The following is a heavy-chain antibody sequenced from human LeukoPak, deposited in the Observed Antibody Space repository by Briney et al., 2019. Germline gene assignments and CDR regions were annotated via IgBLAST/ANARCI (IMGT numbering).Heavy chain of an antibody. CDR3: ARQYYDSSGPPDY. D-gene: IGHD3-22*01. CDR2: IYPGDSDT. V-gene: IGHV5-51*01. J-gene: IGHJ4*02. CDR1: GYTFTNYW. Sequence: GESLKISCKGSGYTFTNYWIGWVRQMPGKGLEWMGIIYPGDSDTRYSPSFQGQVTISADKSISAAYLQWSSLKASDTAMYYCARQYYDSSGPPDYWGQGTLVTVSS.